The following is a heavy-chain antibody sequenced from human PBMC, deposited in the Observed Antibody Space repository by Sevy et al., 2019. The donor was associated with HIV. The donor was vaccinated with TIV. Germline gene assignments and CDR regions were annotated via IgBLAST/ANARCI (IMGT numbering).Heavy chain of an antibody. CDR1: GFTFSDYY. CDR2: ISSSSSYT. D-gene: IGHD3-3*01. CDR3: ARDYDFWSGDYYYGMDV. J-gene: IGHJ6*02. Sequence: GGSLRLSCAASGFTFSDYYMSWIRQAPGKGLEWVSYISSSSSYTNYADSVKGRFTISRDNAKNSLYLQMNSLRAEDTAVYYCARDYDFWSGDYYYGMDVWGQGPRSPSP. V-gene: IGHV3-11*06.